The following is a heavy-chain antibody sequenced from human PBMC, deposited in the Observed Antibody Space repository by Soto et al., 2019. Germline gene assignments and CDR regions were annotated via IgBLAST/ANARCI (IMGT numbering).Heavy chain of an antibody. V-gene: IGHV1-69*08. CDR3: TRDWEITVSTWSFGGF. CDR2: IIPFHGVT. Sequence: QVQLVQSGAEVKKPGSSVKVSCKASGGTFSPYTINWVRQAPGQGLEWMGRIIPFHGVTNYEQKFQARVKITADKSTSTAYMELSGMTFEDTAMYYCTRDWEITVSTWSFGGFWGRGTLVTVSS. CDR1: GGTFSPYT. J-gene: IGHJ4*02. D-gene: IGHD3-10*01.